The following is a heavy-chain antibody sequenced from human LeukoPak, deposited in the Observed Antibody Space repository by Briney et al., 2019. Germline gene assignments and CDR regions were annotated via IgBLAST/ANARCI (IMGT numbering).Heavy chain of an antibody. J-gene: IGHJ4*02. D-gene: IGHD3-22*01. Sequence: ASVKVSCKASGYTFTSYGISWVRQAPGQGLEWMGWISAYNGNTNYAQKLQGRVTMTTDTSTSTAYMELRSLRSDDTAVYYCARDRGNYYESSGYFPFDYWGQGTLVTVSS. CDR1: GYTFTSYG. V-gene: IGHV1-18*01. CDR3: ARDRGNYYESSGYFPFDY. CDR2: ISAYNGNT.